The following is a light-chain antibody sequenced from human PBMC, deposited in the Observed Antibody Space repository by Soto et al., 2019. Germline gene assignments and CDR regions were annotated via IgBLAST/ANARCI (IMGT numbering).Light chain of an antibody. Sequence: EIVLTQFPATLSVSPGERATLPCRASQSVSSTYLAWYQQKPGQAPRLLIYGASSRATGIPDRFSGGGSGTDFTLTISRLEPEDFAVYYCQQYGSSPRTFGQGTKVDIK. V-gene: IGKV3-20*01. CDR2: GAS. CDR3: QQYGSSPRT. CDR1: QSVSSTY. J-gene: IGKJ1*01.